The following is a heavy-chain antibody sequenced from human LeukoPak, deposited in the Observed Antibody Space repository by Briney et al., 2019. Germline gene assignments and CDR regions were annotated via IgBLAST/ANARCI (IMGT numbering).Heavy chain of an antibody. V-gene: IGHV3-23*01. CDR2: ISGSGGST. CDR3: AKEEEIGSPVDY. CDR1: GFTFSTYA. D-gene: IGHD1-26*01. J-gene: IGHJ4*02. Sequence: PGGSLSLSCAASGFTFSTYAMSWVRQAPGKGLEWVSTISGSGGSTYYADSVKGRFTISRDNSKYTLYLQMNSLRAEDTAVYYCAKEEEIGSPVDYWGQGTRVTVSS.